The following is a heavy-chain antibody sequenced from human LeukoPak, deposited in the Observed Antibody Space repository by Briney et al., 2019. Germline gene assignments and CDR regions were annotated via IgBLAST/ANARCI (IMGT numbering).Heavy chain of an antibody. CDR3: ASAGALYGDYDNWFDP. V-gene: IGHV4-59*08. J-gene: IGHJ5*02. D-gene: IGHD4-17*01. Sequence: SETLSLTCTVSGGSISSYYWSWIRQPPGKGLEWIGYIYYSGSTNYNPSLKSRVTISVDTSKNQFSLKLSSVTAADTAVYYCASAGALYGDYDNWFDPWGQRTLVTVSS. CDR2: IYYSGST. CDR1: GGSISSYY.